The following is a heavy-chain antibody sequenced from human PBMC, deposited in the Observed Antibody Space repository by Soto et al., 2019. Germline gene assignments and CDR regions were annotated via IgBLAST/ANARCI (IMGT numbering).Heavy chain of an antibody. CDR2: ISNSGST. CDR1: GGSVTSDEDY. D-gene: IGHD5-18*01. CDR3: ATESGSTYGYFDH. V-gene: IGHV4-30-4*01. Sequence: SETLSLTCTVSGGSVTSDEDYWTWIRQSPGKGLEWIGYISNSGSTGYTPSLKTRLSMSVDRSKNQFTLRRTSVTAADTAVYFCATESGSTYGYFDHWGQGTQVTVSS. J-gene: IGHJ4*02.